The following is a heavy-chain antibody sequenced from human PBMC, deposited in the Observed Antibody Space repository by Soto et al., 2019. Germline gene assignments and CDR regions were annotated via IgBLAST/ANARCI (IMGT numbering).Heavy chain of an antibody. D-gene: IGHD5-18*01. CDR1: GGPISSSSYY. J-gene: IGHJ2*01. Sequence: SETLSLTCTVSGGPISSSSYYWGWIRQAPGKGLEWVATIYYTGYTYHNPSLKSHVTISVDTSKNQFSLKLTSVTAANTALYYCARPAIATHWFFDLWGRGTRVTVSS. CDR2: IYYTGYT. CDR3: ARPAIATHWFFDL. V-gene: IGHV4-39*01.